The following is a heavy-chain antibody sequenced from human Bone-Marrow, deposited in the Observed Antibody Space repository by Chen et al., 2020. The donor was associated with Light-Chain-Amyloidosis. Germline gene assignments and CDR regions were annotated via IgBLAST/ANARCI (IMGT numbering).Heavy chain of an antibody. V-gene: IGHV3-74*03. CDR1: GFTFRTSW. CDR3: SREFTGYDDY. D-gene: IGHD5-12*01. CDR2: ISPDGTGV. Sequence: DVQLLESGGGLVQPGGSLRLSCAASGFTFRTSWMHWVRQAPGKGLVWVSRISPDGTGVAYADSVRGRFTISEDDAKSTVYLQMNRLGAEDTAVYYCSREFTGYDDYWGQGTLVTVSS. J-gene: IGHJ4*02.